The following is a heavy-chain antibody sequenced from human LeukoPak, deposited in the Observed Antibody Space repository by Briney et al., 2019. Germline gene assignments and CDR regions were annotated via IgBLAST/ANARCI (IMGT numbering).Heavy chain of an antibody. Sequence: ASVKVSCKASGYTFTSYDINWVRQATGQGLEWMGWMNPNSGNTNYAQKLQGRVTMTTDTSTSTAYMELRSLRSDDTAVYYCARDRGEGKDAFDIWGQGTMVTVSS. CDR1: GYTFTSYD. J-gene: IGHJ3*02. CDR2: MNPNSGNT. V-gene: IGHV1-18*01. D-gene: IGHD3-10*01. CDR3: ARDRGEGKDAFDI.